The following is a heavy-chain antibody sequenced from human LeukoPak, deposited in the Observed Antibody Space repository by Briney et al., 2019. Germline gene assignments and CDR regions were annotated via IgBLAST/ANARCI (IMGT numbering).Heavy chain of an antibody. CDR2: LTQFFRRT. CDR3: ATSESGRSWDWFAP. J-gene: IGHJ5*02. D-gene: IGHD3-10*01. CDR1: GGSFRTYP. Sequence: SVKVSCKASGGSFRTYPISWVRQAPGQGLEWMGGLTQFFRRTNYTQKFQGRLTITTDESSSTAYMELSDLRPDDTAIYYCATSESGRSWDWFAPWGQGILVTVSS. V-gene: IGHV1-69*05.